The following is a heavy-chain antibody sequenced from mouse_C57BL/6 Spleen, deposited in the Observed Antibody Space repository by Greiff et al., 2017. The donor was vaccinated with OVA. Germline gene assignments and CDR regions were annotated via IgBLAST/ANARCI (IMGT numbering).Heavy chain of an antibody. CDR2: INPGSGGT. Sequence: QVQLKQSGAELVRPGTSVKVSCKASGYAFTNYLIEWVKQRPGQGLEWIGVINPGSGGTNYNEKFKGKAKLTADKSSSTAYMQLSSLTSEDAAVYCCARGEDYGSSYAMDYWGQGTSVTVSS. CDR3: ARGEDYGSSYAMDY. D-gene: IGHD1-1*01. V-gene: IGHV1-54*01. CDR1: GYAFTNYL. J-gene: IGHJ4*01.